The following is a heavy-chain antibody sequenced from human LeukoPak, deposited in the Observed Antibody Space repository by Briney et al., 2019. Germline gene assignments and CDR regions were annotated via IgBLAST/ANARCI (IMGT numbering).Heavy chain of an antibody. J-gene: IGHJ4*02. V-gene: IGHV3-21*04. Sequence: PGGSLRLSCAASGFTFYTYSMNWVRQAPGKGLEWVSSISSSSSYIYYADSVKGRFTISRDNAKNSLYLQMNSLRAEDTALYYCAKGLRRLGLSLWYWGQGTLVTVSS. CDR3: AKGLRRLGLSLWY. CDR1: GFTFYTYS. D-gene: IGHD3-16*02. CDR2: ISSSSSYI.